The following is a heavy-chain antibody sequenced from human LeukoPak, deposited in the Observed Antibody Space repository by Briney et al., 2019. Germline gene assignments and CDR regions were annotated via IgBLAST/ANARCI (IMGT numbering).Heavy chain of an antibody. V-gene: IGHV4-59*01. Sequence: PSETLSLTCTISGGSISSYNWSWIRQPPGKGLEWIGYIYYSGSTNYNPSLKSRVTISVDTSKNQFSLKLSSVTAADTAVYYCARISPDYSDSSGYVVHYWGQGTLVTVSS. CDR1: GGSISSYN. CDR2: IYYSGST. D-gene: IGHD3-22*01. J-gene: IGHJ4*02. CDR3: ARISPDYSDSSGYVVHY.